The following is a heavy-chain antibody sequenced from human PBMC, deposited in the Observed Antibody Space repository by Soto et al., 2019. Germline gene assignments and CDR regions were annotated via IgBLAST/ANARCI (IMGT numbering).Heavy chain of an antibody. Sequence: GGSLRLSCAASGFTFSSYSMNWVRKAPGKGLEWVSYISSSSSTIYYADSVKGRFTISRDNAKNSLYLQMNSLRDEDTAVYYCARDAIQTYCSGGSCYSGPYGMDVWGQGTTVTVSS. V-gene: IGHV3-48*02. CDR2: ISSSSSTI. D-gene: IGHD2-15*01. J-gene: IGHJ6*02. CDR3: ARDAIQTYCSGGSCYSGPYGMDV. CDR1: GFTFSSYS.